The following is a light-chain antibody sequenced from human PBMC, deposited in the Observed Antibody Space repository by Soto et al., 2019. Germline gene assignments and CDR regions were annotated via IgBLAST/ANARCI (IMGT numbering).Light chain of an antibody. CDR2: GAS. Sequence: EIVMTQSPATLSVSPGERATLSCRASQSISNNLAWYHQRPGQAPRLLIYGASTRATGIPARFSGSGSGTEFPLTISSLQYEDFAVYYCQPYNNWWTFGQGTRVEIK. CDR1: QSISNN. CDR3: QPYNNWWT. V-gene: IGKV3-15*01. J-gene: IGKJ1*01.